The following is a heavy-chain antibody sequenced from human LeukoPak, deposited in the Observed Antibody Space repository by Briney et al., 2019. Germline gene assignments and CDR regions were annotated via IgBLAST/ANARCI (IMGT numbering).Heavy chain of an antibody. CDR2: ITGSGGNT. D-gene: IGHD3-9*01. V-gene: IGHV3-23*01. CDR3: AKWGDYDVLTGYYVSDY. J-gene: IGHJ4*02. Sequence: GGSLRLSCAASGFTFSNYAMSRVRQAPGKGLEWVSAITGSGGNTYYADSVKGRFTMSRDNSKNTLYLQMNSLRAEDTAVYYCAKWGDYDVLTGYYVSDYWGQGTLVTVSS. CDR1: GFTFSNYA.